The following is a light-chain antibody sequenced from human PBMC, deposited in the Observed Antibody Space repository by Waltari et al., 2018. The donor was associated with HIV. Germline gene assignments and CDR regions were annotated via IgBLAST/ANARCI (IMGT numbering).Light chain of an antibody. CDR3: ATWDDSLNGVL. CDR1: SSNLGSNS. CDR2: TDT. V-gene: IGLV1-47*01. J-gene: IGLJ2*01. Sequence: SVLTQPPSASGTPGQKVTISCSGSSSNLGSNSVFWYQQLPGAAPKLLIYTDTQRPWGVPDRFSCSKSGTSASLAISGLRSEDEAVYSCATWDDSLNGVLFGGGTNLNVL.